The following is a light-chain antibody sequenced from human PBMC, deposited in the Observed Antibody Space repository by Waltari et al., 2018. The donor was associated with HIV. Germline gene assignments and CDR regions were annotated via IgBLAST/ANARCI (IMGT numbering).Light chain of an antibody. Sequence: QSVLTQPPSVSGTLGQRVSISCSGRSSHFGNTAVSLHQKLPGTAPKLLIHRNNQRPSVVPDRFSGSKSGTSASLAISGLRSEDEADYYCAVWDDSLRGSVFGTGTEVTVL. V-gene: IGLV1-47*01. CDR1: SSHFGNTA. CDR3: AVWDDSLRGSV. J-gene: IGLJ1*01. CDR2: RNN.